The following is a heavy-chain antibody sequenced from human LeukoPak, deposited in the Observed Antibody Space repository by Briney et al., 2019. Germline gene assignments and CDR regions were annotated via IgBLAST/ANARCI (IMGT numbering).Heavy chain of an antibody. CDR3: VSTSGP. V-gene: IGHV3-7*01. Sequence: GGSLRFSCAASGFTFSNYCRRWVRHAPGNELKWVANINEGGSAKDYVYSVRGRFTVSIDNAKNSMYLQMSTMRADDPAVYYCVSTSGPWGQGTLVTVSS. J-gene: IGHJ5*02. D-gene: IGHD1-26*01. CDR1: GFTFSNYC. CDR2: INEGGSAK.